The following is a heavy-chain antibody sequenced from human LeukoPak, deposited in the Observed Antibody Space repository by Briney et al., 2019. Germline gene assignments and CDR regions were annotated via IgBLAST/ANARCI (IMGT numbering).Heavy chain of an antibody. CDR3: ARGSQQPD. J-gene: IGHJ4*02. Sequence: PGGSLRLSCAASGFTFSSYSMNWVRQAPGKGLEWVSYISSSSSTIYYADSVKGRFTISRDNAKNSLYLQMNSLRAEDTAVYCCARGSQQPDWGQGTLVTVSS. D-gene: IGHD6-13*01. V-gene: IGHV3-48*01. CDR2: ISSSSSTI. CDR1: GFTFSSYS.